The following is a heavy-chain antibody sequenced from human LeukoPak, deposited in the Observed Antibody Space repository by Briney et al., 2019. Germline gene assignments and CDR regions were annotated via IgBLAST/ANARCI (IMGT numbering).Heavy chain of an antibody. CDR3: AREYCSSTSCYGRFDP. D-gene: IGHD2-2*01. J-gene: IGHJ5*02. CDR2: INPNSGGT. Sequence: SVKVSCKASRYTFTGYYMHAVRQAPGQGVAGMGGINPNSGGTNYAQKFQGRVTMTRDTSISTAYMELSRLRSDDTAVYYCAREYCSSTSCYGRFDPWGQGTLVTVSS. V-gene: IGHV1-2*02. CDR1: RYTFTGYY.